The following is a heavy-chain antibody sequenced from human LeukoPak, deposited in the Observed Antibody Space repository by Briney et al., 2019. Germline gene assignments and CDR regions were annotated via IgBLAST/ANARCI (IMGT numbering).Heavy chain of an antibody. Sequence: ASVKVSCKASGGTFSSYAISWVRQAPGQGLEWMGRIIPILGIANYAQKFQGRVTITADKSTSTAYMELSSLRSEDTAVYYCARILSYGYSYGYPYYYYYMDVWGKGTTVTVS. CDR2: IIPILGIA. V-gene: IGHV1-69*04. D-gene: IGHD5-18*01. CDR3: ARILSYGYSYGYPYYYYYMDV. J-gene: IGHJ6*03. CDR1: GGTFSSYA.